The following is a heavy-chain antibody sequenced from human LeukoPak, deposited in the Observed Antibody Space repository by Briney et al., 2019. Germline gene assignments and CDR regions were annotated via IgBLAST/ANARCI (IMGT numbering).Heavy chain of an antibody. CDR3: ARVQGLDFRWYFDL. V-gene: IGHV3-13*01. CDR1: GFTFSSYD. Sequence: GGSLRLSCAASGFTFSSYDMHWVRQATGKGLEWVSAIGNAGDTYYPGSVKGRFTISRENAKNSLYLQMNSLTAGDTAVYYCARVQGLDFRWYFDLWGRGTLVTVSS. J-gene: IGHJ2*01. CDR2: IGNAGDT.